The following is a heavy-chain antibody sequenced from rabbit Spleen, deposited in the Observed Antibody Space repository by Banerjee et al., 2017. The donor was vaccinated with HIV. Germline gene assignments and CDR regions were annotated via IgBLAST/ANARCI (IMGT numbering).Heavy chain of an antibody. D-gene: IGHD8-1*01. CDR1: GFDFSRYY. J-gene: IGHJ6*01. Sequence: QSLEESGGGLVQPEGSLALSCKASGFDFSRYYVSWVRQAPGKGLEWIACINIVTGNTYYASWARGRFTISRTSSTTVTLQMTSLTVADTATYFCARDTGSSFSSYGMDLWGPGTLVTVS. CDR2: INIVTGNT. V-gene: IGHV1S40*01. CDR3: ARDTGSSFSSYGMDL.